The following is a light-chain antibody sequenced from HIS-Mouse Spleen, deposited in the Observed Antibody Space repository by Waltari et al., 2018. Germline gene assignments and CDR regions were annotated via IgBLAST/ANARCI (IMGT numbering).Light chain of an antibody. J-gene: IGLJ3*02. V-gene: IGLV6-57*02. CDR1: SGSIASNY. Sequence: NFMLTQPHSVSESPGKTVTISCTGSSGSIASNYVQGYQQRPGSAPPTVIYEDNQRPSGVPDRFSGSIDSSSNSASLTISGLKTEDEADYYCQSYDSSNQVFGGGTKLTVL. CDR2: EDN. CDR3: QSYDSSNQV.